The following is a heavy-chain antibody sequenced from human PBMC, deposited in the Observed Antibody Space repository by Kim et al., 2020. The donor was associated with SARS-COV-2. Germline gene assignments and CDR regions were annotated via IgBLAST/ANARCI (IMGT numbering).Heavy chain of an antibody. V-gene: IGHV3-21*01. Sequence: GGSLRLSCAASGFTFSSYSMNWVRQAPGKGLEWVSSISSSSSYIYYADSVKGRFTISRDNAKNSLYLQMNSLRAEDTAVYYCARDALGYCSSTSCQGWGRWGQGTLVTVSS. CDR2: ISSSSSYI. J-gene: IGHJ4*02. CDR1: GFTFSSYS. CDR3: ARDALGYCSSTSCQGWGR. D-gene: IGHD2-2*01.